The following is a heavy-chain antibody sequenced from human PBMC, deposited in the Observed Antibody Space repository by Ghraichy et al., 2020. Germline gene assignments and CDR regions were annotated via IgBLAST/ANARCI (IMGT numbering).Heavy chain of an antibody. J-gene: IGHJ5*02. Sequence: SETLSLTCAVYGGSFSGYYWSWIRQPPGKGLEWIGEINHSGSTNYNPSLKSRVTISVDTSKNQFSLKLSSVTAADTAVYYCASKIGYCSGGSCYWGWFDPWGQGTLVTVSS. D-gene: IGHD2-15*01. CDR2: INHSGST. V-gene: IGHV4-34*01. CDR1: GGSFSGYY. CDR3: ASKIGYCSGGSCYWGWFDP.